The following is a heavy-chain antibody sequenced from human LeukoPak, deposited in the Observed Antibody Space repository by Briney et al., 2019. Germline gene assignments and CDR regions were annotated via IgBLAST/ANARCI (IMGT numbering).Heavy chain of an antibody. D-gene: IGHD3-9*01. CDR3: ARARYDILTGYYNGFDY. V-gene: IGHV4-4*02. J-gene: IGHJ4*02. Sequence: SETLSLTCAVSGGSISSSNWWSWVRQPPGQGLEWIGEIYHSGSTNYNPSLKSRVTISVDKSKNQFSLKLSSVTAADTAVYYCARARYDILTGYYNGFDYWGQGTLVTVSS. CDR2: IYHSGST. CDR1: GGSISSSNW.